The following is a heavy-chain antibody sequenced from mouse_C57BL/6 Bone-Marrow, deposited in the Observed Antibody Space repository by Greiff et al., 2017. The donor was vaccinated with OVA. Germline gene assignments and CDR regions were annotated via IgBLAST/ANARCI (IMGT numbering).Heavy chain of an antibody. Sequence: VQLQQSGAELVRPGTSVKVSCKASGYAFTNYLIEWVKQRPGQGLEWIGVINPGSGGTNYNEKFKGKATLTADKSSSTAYMQLSSLTSEDSAVYFCARFTVYFDYWGQGTTLTVSS. D-gene: IGHD1-1*01. CDR3: ARFTVYFDY. CDR1: GYAFTNYL. J-gene: IGHJ2*01. CDR2: INPGSGGT. V-gene: IGHV1-54*01.